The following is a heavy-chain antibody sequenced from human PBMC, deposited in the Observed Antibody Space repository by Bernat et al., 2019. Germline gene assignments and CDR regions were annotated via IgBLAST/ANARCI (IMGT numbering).Heavy chain of an antibody. J-gene: IGHJ4*02. V-gene: IGHV6-1*01. Sequence: QVQLQQSGPGLVKPSQTLSLTCAISGDSVSSNSAAWNWIRQSPSRGLEWLGRTYYRSKWYNDYAVSVKSRITINPDTSKNQFSLQLNSVTPEDTAVYYCARGAYCSSTSCHWEQWLVHFDYWGQGTLVTVSS. CDR2: TYYRSKWYN. D-gene: IGHD2-2*01. CDR1: GDSVSSNSAA. CDR3: ARGAYCSSTSCHWEQWLVHFDY.